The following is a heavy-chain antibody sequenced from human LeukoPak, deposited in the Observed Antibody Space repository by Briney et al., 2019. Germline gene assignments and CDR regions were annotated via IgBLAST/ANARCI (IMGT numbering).Heavy chain of an antibody. D-gene: IGHD3-22*01. CDR2: IIPIFGTA. V-gene: IGHV1-69*06. CDR3: AKDGGNYYDTGGNHLMRSYMDV. J-gene: IGHJ6*04. CDR1: GGTFSSYA. Sequence: GASVKVSCKASGGTFSSYAISWVRQAPGQGLEWMGGIIPIFGTANYAQKFQGRVTITADKSTSTAYMELSSLRSEDTAVYYCAKDGGNYYDTGGNHLMRSYMDVWGKGTTVTVSS.